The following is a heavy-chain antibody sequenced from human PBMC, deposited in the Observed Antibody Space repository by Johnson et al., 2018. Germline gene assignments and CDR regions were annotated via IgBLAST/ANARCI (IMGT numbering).Heavy chain of an antibody. CDR1: GFSFSSYA. D-gene: IGHD1-26*01. CDR2: ISGGGERT. V-gene: IGHV3-23*01. CDR3: AKGVGSSSTIQH. J-gene: IGHJ1*01. Sequence: VQLQESGGGLVQPGGSRRLSCVASGFSFSSYAMNWVRQAPGKGLEWVSLISGGGERTYSAECVKGRFTISRDNSKNTLHLQMRSRRAEDTAVYYWAKGVGSSSTIQHWGQGTLVTVSS.